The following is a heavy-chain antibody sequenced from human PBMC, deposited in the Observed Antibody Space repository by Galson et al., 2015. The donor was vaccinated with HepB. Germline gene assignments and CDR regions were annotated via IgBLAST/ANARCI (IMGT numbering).Heavy chain of an antibody. J-gene: IGHJ4*02. CDR1: GFTFSSYS. CDR2: ISGSSSTI. V-gene: IGHV3-48*02. D-gene: IGHD1-26*01. CDR3: ARDGQVRELPLYFDY. Sequence: SLRLSCAASGFTFSSYSMNWVRQAPGKGLEWVSYISGSSSTIYYADSVKGRFTISRDNAKNSLYLQMNSLRDEDTAVYYCARDGQVRELPLYFDYWGQGTLVTVSS.